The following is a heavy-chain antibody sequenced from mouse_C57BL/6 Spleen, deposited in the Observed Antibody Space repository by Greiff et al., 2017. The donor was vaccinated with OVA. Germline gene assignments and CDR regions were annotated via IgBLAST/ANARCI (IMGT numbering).Heavy chain of an antibody. V-gene: IGHV1-50*01. Sequence: QVQLQQPGAELVKPGASVKLSCKASGYTFTSYWMQWVKQRPGQGLEWIGEIDPSDSYTNYNQKFKGKATLTVDTSSSTAYMQLSSLTSEDSAVYYCARKPSYYSNYLWYFDVWGTGTTVTVSS. J-gene: IGHJ1*03. D-gene: IGHD2-5*01. CDR3: ARKPSYYSNYLWYFDV. CDR1: GYTFTSYW. CDR2: IDPSDSYT.